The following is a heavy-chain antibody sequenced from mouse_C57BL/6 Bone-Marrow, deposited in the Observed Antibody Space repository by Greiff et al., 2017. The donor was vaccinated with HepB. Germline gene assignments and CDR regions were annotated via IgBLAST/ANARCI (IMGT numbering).Heavy chain of an antibody. CDR1: GFTFSSYG. J-gene: IGHJ3*01. D-gene: IGHD2-2*01. CDR2: ISSGGSYT. CDR3: ARHGVTTPFAY. Sequence: EVQLVESGGDLVKPGGSLKLSCAASGFTFSSYGMSWVRQTPDKRLEWVATISSGGSYTYYPDSVKGRFTISRDNAKNTLYLQMSSLKSEDTAMYYCARHGVTTPFAYWGQGTLVTVSA. V-gene: IGHV5-6*01.